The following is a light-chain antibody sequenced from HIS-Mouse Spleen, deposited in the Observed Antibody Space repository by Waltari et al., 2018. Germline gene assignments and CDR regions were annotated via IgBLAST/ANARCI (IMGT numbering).Light chain of an antibody. CDR2: EVS. V-gene: IGLV2-8*01. CDR3: SSYAGSNNFLYV. J-gene: IGLJ1*01. Sequence: QSALTQPPSATGSPGQSVTISCTGTSSDVGGYNYVSWYQQHPGKAPKLMIYEVSKRPSRLPDRFSVSKSGNTSSLTVSGLQAEYGASYYCSSYAGSNNFLYVFGTGTKVTVL. CDR1: SSDVGGYNY.